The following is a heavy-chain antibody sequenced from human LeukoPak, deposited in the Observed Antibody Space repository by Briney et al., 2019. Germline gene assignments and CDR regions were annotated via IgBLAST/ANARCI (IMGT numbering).Heavy chain of an antibody. CDR2: IIPIFGTA. CDR3: ARETRGWLQPGYFDY. J-gene: IGHJ4*02. CDR1: GGTFSSYA. Sequence: GSSVKVSCKASGGTFSSYAISWVRQAPGQGLEWMGGIIPIFGTANYAQKFQGRVTITTDESTSTAYMELSSLRSEDTAVYYCARETRGWLQPGYFDYWGQGTLVTVSS. V-gene: IGHV1-69*05. D-gene: IGHD5-24*01.